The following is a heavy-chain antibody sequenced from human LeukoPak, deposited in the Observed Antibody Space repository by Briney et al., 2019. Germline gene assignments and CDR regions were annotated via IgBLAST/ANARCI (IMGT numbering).Heavy chain of an antibody. CDR3: AREELGSSLGFDP. CDR2: ISFDGSNK. D-gene: IGHD3-16*01. V-gene: IGHV3-30-3*01. Sequence: GGSLRLSCAASGFTFSSYTIHWVPQPAGKGLEWVAVISFDGSNKYYADSVKGRFTISRDNSKNTLYLQMNSLRAEDTAVYYCAREELGSSLGFDPWGQGTLVTVSS. CDR1: GFTFSSYT. J-gene: IGHJ5*02.